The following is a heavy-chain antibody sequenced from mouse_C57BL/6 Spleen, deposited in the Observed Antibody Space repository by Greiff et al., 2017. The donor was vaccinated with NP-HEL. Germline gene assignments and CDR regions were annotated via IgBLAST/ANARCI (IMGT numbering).Heavy chain of an antibody. CDR1: GYSFTDYN. CDR2: INPNYGTT. V-gene: IGHV1-39*01. J-gene: IGHJ4*01. CDR3: ARSFITTLSYAMDY. Sequence: VQLQQSGPELVKPGASVKISCKASGYSFTDYNMNWVKQSNGQSLEWIGVINPNYGTTSYNQKFKGKATLTVDQSSSTAYMQLNSLTSEDSAVYYCARSFITTLSYAMDYWGQGTSVTVSS. D-gene: IGHD1-1*01.